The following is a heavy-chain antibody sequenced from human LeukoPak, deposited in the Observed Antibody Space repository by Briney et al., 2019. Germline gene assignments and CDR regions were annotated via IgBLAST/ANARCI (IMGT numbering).Heavy chain of an antibody. V-gene: IGHV4-38-2*02. Sequence: SETLSLTCTVSGYSISSGYYWGWIRQPPGKGLEWIGSIYHSGSTYYNPSLKSRVTISVDTSKNQFSLKLSSVTAADTAVYYCARAQWGYSSGWSWGYFDYWGQGTLVTVSS. CDR3: ARAQWGYSSGWSWGYFDY. CDR1: GYSISSGYY. CDR2: IYHSGST. J-gene: IGHJ4*02. D-gene: IGHD6-19*01.